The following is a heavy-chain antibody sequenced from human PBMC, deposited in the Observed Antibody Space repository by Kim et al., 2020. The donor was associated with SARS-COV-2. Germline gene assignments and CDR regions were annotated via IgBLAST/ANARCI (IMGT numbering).Heavy chain of an antibody. J-gene: IGHJ4*02. V-gene: IGHV3-23*01. CDR1: GFTFSSYS. Sequence: GGSLRLSCVASGFTFSSYSMSWVRQAPGKGLEWVSGISGSGDNTNYADSVKGRFTISRDNSRNTVHLQVNSLRVDDTAIYYCAKSLYGGLDYWGQGTLVTVSS. CDR3: AKSLYGGLDY. CDR2: ISGSGDNT. D-gene: IGHD3-16*01.